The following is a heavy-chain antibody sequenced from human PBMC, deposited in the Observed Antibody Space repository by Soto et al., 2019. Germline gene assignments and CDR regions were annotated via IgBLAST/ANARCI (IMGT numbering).Heavy chain of an antibody. V-gene: IGHV5-51*01. Sequence: PGESLKISRKGSGYSFTSYWVGWVRQMPGKGLEWMGIIYPGDSDTRYSPSFQGQVTISADKSISTAYLQWSSLKASDTAMYYCASRGVVVAADSYGMDVWGQGTTVTVSS. CDR3: ASRGVVVAADSYGMDV. D-gene: IGHD2-15*01. J-gene: IGHJ6*02. CDR1: GYSFTSYW. CDR2: IYPGDSDT.